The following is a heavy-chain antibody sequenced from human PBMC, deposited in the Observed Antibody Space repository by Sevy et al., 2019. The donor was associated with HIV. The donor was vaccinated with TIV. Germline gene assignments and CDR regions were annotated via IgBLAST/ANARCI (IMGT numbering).Heavy chain of an antibody. Sequence: GGSLRLSCAASGFTFSSYGMHWVRQAPAKGLEWVAVISYDGSNKYYADSVKGRVTISRDNSKNTLFLKMNSLRDEDTAVCYCARGLAALPGYYYGMDVWGHGTTVTVSS. D-gene: IGHD6-6*01. CDR1: GFTFSSYG. V-gene: IGHV3-33*01. CDR3: ARGLAALPGYYYGMDV. J-gene: IGHJ6*02. CDR2: ISYDGSNK.